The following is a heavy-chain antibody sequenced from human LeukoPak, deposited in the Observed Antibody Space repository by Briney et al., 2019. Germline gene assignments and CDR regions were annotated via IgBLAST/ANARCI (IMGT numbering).Heavy chain of an antibody. V-gene: IGHV3-7*01. J-gene: IGHJ4*02. CDR1: GFTFSSYW. CDR3: ARDILPYDSGDY. CDR2: IKQDGSEK. D-gene: IGHD3-3*01. Sequence: GSLRLSCAASGFTFSSYWMSWVRQAPGKGLEWVANIKQDGSEKYYVDSVKGRFTISRDNAKNSLDLQMNSLRAEAPAVYYCARDILPYDSGDYWGQGTLVTVSS.